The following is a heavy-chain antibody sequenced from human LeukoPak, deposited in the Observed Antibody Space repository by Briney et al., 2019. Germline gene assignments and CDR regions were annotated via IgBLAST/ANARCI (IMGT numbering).Heavy chain of an antibody. J-gene: IGHJ3*02. CDR3: AKDALSGNSIYDPFDI. CDR1: GFAFNIHA. V-gene: IGHV3-23*01. Sequence: GGSLRLSCAASGFAFNIHAMSWVRQAPGKGLEWVSTINDPSTTYYADSVKGRFTISRDDSKNTLFLQMNGVRADGTAQYYCAKDALSGNSIYDPFDIWGQGTMVTVSS. D-gene: IGHD1-7*01. CDR2: INDPSTT.